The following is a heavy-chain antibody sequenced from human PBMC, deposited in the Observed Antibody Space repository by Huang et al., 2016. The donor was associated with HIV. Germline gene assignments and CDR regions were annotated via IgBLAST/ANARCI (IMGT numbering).Heavy chain of an antibody. CDR1: GFSLTSSGVA. CDR2: IYWDNEE. D-gene: IGHD6-13*01. J-gene: IGHJ4*02. V-gene: IGHV2-5*02. CDR3: VHRLRYGKWYVDY. Sequence: QITLKESGPTLVKPTQTLTLTCTFSGFSLTSSGVAVGWIRQPPGKALEWLALIYWDNEERFSPSRKTRLTIPKDTPKNEVVLTMTNMDPVDTATYYCVHRLRYGKWYVDYWGQGVLVTVSS.